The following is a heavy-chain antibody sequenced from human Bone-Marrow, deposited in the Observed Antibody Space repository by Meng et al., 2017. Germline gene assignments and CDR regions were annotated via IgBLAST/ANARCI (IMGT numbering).Heavy chain of an antibody. V-gene: IGHV1-46*01. J-gene: IGHJ4*02. D-gene: IGHD1-14*01. Sequence: ASVKVSCKASGYTFASIYFSWLRQAPGQGLEWMGKINPTGGGTNYAQNFQGRVTMTRDTSTSTVYMELNSLRSEDTAVYYCATGDTNSRIDYWGQGTLVTVSS. CDR1: GYTFASIY. CDR3: ATGDTNSRIDY. CDR2: INPTGGGT.